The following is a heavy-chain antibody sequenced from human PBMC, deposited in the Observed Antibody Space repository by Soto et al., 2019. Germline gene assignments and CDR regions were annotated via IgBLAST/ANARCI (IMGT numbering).Heavy chain of an antibody. V-gene: IGHV5-10-1*01. D-gene: IGHD4-17*01. J-gene: IGHJ4*02. CDR3: ASYYGDYPYYFDY. CDR2: IDPSDSYT. CDR1: GYSFTSYW. Sequence: PGESLKISCKGSGYSFTSYWISWVRQMPGKGLEWMGRIDPSDSYTNYSPSFQGHVTISADKSISTAYLQWSSLKASDTAMYYCASYYGDYPYYFDYWGQGTLVTVSS.